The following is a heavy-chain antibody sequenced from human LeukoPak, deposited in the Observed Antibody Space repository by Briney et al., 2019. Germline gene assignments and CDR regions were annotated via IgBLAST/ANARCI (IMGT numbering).Heavy chain of an antibody. V-gene: IGHV3-23*01. Sequence: GGSLRLSCAASGFTFSNAWMNWVRQAPGKGLEWVSAISGSGDSTYYADSVKGRFTISRDNSKNTLYLQMNSLRADDTAVYYCAKEGWQEYCSSTTCYNDYWGQGTLVTVSS. CDR3: AKEGWQEYCSSTTCYNDY. CDR2: ISGSGDST. CDR1: GFTFSNAW. D-gene: IGHD2-2*02. J-gene: IGHJ4*02.